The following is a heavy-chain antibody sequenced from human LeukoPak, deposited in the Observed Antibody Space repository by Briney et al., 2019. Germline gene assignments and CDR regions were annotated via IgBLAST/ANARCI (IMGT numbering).Heavy chain of an antibody. Sequence: PSETLSLTCTVSGDSISSYYWSWIRQPPGKGLEWIGYIYHSGSTNYNPSLKSRVTISADTSKDQFSLKLASVTAADMAVYYCATGYSSTWYYFDYWGRGTLVTVSS. CDR2: IYHSGST. J-gene: IGHJ4*02. D-gene: IGHD6-13*01. CDR1: GDSISSYY. CDR3: ATGYSSTWYYFDY. V-gene: IGHV4-59*01.